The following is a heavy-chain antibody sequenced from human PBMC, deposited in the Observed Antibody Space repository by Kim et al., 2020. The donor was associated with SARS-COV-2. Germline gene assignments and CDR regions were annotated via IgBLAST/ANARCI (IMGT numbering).Heavy chain of an antibody. CDR1: GYTFTSYA. D-gene: IGHD6-13*01. Sequence: ASVKVSCKASGYTFTSYAMHWVRQAPGQRLEWMGWINAGNGNTKYSQKFQGRVTITRDTSASTAYMELSSLRSEDTAVYYCARGQRAIAAAGTDKTNYYYYGMDVWGQGTTVTVSS. CDR2: INAGNGNT. J-gene: IGHJ6*02. V-gene: IGHV1-3*01. CDR3: ARGQRAIAAAGTDKTNYYYYGMDV.